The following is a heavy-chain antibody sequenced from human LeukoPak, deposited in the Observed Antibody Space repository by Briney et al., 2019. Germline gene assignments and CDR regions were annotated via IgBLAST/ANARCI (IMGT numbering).Heavy chain of an antibody. J-gene: IGHJ4*02. CDR2: VYSGGST. CDR3: ASYIRGGIDY. Sequence: GGSLRLSCAASGFTVSSNYMSWVRQAPWKGLEWVSVVYSGGSTYYADSVKGRFTISRDNSQNTLYLQMNSLRAEDTAVYYCASYIRGGIDYWGQGTLVTVSS. D-gene: IGHD3-10*01. V-gene: IGHV3-66*01. CDR1: GFTVSSNY.